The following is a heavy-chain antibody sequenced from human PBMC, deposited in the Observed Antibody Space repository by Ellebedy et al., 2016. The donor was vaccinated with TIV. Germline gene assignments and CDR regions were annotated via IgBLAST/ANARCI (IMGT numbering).Heavy chain of an antibody. Sequence: GGSLRLSCQGSGYRFTRHWIGWVRQMPGKGLEWMGIIYPGDSHTRYSPSFQGQVTISADKSISTAYLQWSSLKASDTAMYYCARLVGATGGVDYWGQGTLVTVSS. J-gene: IGHJ4*02. CDR1: GYRFTRHW. D-gene: IGHD1-26*01. CDR2: IYPGDSHT. V-gene: IGHV5-51*01. CDR3: ARLVGATGGVDY.